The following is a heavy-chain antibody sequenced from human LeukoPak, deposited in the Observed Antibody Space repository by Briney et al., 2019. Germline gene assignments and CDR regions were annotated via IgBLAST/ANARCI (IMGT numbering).Heavy chain of an antibody. CDR3: ARVCSSSWHPGEVCFGY. CDR1: GYTFTRYA. V-gene: IGHV7-4-1*02. D-gene: IGHD6-13*01. J-gene: IGHJ4*02. CDR2: INTNTGNP. Sequence: ASVKVSCKASGYTFTRYAMNWVRQAPGQGPEWMGWINTNTGNPTYAQGFTGRFVFSLDTSVSTAFLQITSLKAEDTAVYYCARVCSSSWHPGEVCFGYWGQGTLVTVSS.